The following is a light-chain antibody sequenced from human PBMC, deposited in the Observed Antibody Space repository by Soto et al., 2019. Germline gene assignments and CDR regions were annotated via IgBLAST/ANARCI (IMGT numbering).Light chain of an antibody. CDR2: EVS. V-gene: IGLV2-8*01. J-gene: IGLJ1*01. Sequence: SALTQPPSASGSPGQSVTISCSGTSSDTGDYNYVSWYQQHPGKAPKLMIYEVSKRPSGVPDRFSGSKSGNTASLTVSGLQAEDEADYYCSSYAGSDNYVFGTGTKLTVL. CDR3: SSYAGSDNYV. CDR1: SSDTGDYNY.